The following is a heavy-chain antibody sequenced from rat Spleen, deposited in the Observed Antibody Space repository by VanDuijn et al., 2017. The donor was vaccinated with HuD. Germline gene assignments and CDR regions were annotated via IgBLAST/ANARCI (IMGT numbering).Heavy chain of an antibody. D-gene: IGHD4-3*01. J-gene: IGHJ1*01. CDR3: ARHRGNYWYFDF. V-gene: IGHV5S23*01. CDR1: GFTFSNYD. CDR2: ISTGGVNT. Sequence: EVHLVESGGGLVQPGRSLKLSCAASGFTFSNYDMAWVRQAPTKGLEWVASISTGGVNTYYRDSVKGRFTISRDNAKSTLYLQMDSLRSADTATSYCARHRGNYWYFDFWGPGTMVTVSS.